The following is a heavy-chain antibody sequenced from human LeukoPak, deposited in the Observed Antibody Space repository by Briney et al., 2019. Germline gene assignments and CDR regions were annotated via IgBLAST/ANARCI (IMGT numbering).Heavy chain of an antibody. Sequence: GGSLRFSCAASGFTFGSYAMSWVRQAPGKGLEWVSTITGSGGSTYYADSVKGRFTISRDNSKNTLHLQMNSLRAEDTAVYYCAKRGSSGYYYFDYWGQGTLVTVSS. CDR2: ITGSGGST. D-gene: IGHD3-22*01. CDR3: AKRGSSGYYYFDY. CDR1: GFTFGSYA. J-gene: IGHJ4*02. V-gene: IGHV3-23*01.